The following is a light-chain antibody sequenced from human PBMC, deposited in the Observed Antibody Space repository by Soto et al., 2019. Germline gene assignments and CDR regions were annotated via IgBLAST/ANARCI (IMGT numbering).Light chain of an antibody. Sequence: DFQMTQSPSTLSASVGDRVTITCRASQNIRSRLAWFQQKPGKAPKLLIYDASSLESGVPQRFSGSGSGTEFTLTISSLQPDDFATYYCQQYNSYSWTFGQGTKGDIK. CDR1: QNIRSR. CDR2: DAS. J-gene: IGKJ1*01. CDR3: QQYNSYSWT. V-gene: IGKV1-5*01.